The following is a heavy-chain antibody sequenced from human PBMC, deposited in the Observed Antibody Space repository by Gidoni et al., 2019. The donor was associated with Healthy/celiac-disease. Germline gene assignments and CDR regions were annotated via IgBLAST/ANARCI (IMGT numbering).Heavy chain of an antibody. D-gene: IGHD6-13*01. Sequence: EVQLLESGGGLVQPGGSLRLSCAASGFTFSSYAMSWVRQAPGKGLEWVSAISGSGGSAYYADSVKGRFTISRDNSKNTLYLQMNSLRAEDTAVYYCAKDLYSSSWYPPLDYWGQGTLVTVSS. CDR3: AKDLYSSSWYPPLDY. CDR2: ISGSGGSA. V-gene: IGHV3-23*01. J-gene: IGHJ4*02. CDR1: GFTFSSYA.